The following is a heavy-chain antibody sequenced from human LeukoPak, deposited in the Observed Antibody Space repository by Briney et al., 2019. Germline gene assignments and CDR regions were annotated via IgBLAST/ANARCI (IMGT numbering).Heavy chain of an antibody. V-gene: IGHV4-30-4*01. CDR1: GGSITSGDYY. CDR2: IYYSGST. D-gene: IGHD3-9*01. Sequence: SETLSLTCTVSGGSITSGDYYWSWIRQPPGKGLEWIGYIYYSGSTYYNPSLKSRVTISVDKSKNQFSLKLSSVTAADTAVYYCARKSGEDDILTGYTFDYWGQGTLVTVSS. J-gene: IGHJ4*02. CDR3: ARKSGEDDILTGYTFDY.